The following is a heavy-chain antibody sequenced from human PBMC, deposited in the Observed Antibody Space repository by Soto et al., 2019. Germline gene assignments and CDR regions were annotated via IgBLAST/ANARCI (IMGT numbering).Heavy chain of an antibody. CDR1: GFSFNSYW. Sequence: EVQLVESGGGLVQPGGSLRLSCAASGFSFNSYWMSWVRQAPGKGLEWVANIKQDGSENYYVDSVKGRFTISRDNAKNSLYLQMNSLRAGDTAVYYCARDRHHPSHDLTSWGQGTLVTVSS. CDR3: ARDRHHPSHDLTS. CDR2: IKQDGSEN. J-gene: IGHJ4*02. D-gene: IGHD3-10*01. V-gene: IGHV3-7*01.